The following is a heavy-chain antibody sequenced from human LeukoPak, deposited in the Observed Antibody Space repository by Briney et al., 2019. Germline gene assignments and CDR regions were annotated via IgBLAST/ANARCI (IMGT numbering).Heavy chain of an antibody. D-gene: IGHD3-10*01. CDR3: ARDGMVRGVPWYYYYYMDV. V-gene: IGHV3-7*01. J-gene: IGHJ6*03. CDR2: IKQDGSEK. CDR1: GFTFSSYW. Sequence: GGSLRLSCAAPGFTFSSYWMSWVRQAPGKGLEWVANIKQDGSEKYYVDSVKGRFTISRDNAKNSLYLQMNSLRAEDTAVYYCARDGMVRGVPWYYYYYMDVWGKGTTVTISS.